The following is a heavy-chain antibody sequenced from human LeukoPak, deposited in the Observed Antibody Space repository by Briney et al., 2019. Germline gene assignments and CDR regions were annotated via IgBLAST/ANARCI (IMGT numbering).Heavy chain of an antibody. CDR2: IYYSGST. Sequence: PSETLSLTCTVSGGSISSYYWSWIRQPPGKGLEWIGYIYYSGSTNYNPSLKSRVSISVDTSKNQFSLKLNSVTAADTAVYYCARGLGEAFDIWGQGTMVTVSS. CDR1: GGSISSYY. V-gene: IGHV4-59*01. CDR3: ARGLGEAFDI. D-gene: IGHD3-10*01. J-gene: IGHJ3*02.